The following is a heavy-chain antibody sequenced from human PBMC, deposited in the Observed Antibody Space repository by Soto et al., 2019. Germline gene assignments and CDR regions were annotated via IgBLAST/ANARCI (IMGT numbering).Heavy chain of an antibody. CDR3: ARDYGGNSGWFDP. V-gene: IGHV1-8*01. CDR1: GYTFTSYD. D-gene: IGHD4-17*01. Sequence: QVQLVQSGAEVKKPGASVKVSCKASGYTFTSYDINWVRQATGQGLEWVGWMSPNNGHTGYAQKFQGRVTMTRDTSINTAYLELSSLRSEDTAVYYCARDYGGNSGWFDPWGQGTLVTVSS. CDR2: MSPNNGHT. J-gene: IGHJ5*02.